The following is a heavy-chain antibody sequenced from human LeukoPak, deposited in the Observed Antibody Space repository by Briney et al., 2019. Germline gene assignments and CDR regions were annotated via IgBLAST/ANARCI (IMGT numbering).Heavy chain of an antibody. V-gene: IGHV5-51*01. D-gene: IGHD3-22*01. CDR3: ARHPDYPYYYDSSGYPPNYYFDY. Sequence: GESLKISCKGSGYSFTSYWIGWVRQMPGKGLEWMGIIYPGDSDTRYSPSFQGQVTISADKSISTAYLQWSSLKASDTAMYYCARHPDYPYYYDSSGYPPNYYFDYWGQGTLVTVSS. CDR2: IYPGDSDT. J-gene: IGHJ4*02. CDR1: GYSFTSYW.